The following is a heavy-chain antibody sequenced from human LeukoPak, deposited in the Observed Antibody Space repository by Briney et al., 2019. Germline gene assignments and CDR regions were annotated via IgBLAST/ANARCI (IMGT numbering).Heavy chain of an antibody. D-gene: IGHD1-1*01. CDR3: ARDGPNDYYDYGMDV. V-gene: IGHV3-74*01. Sequence: GGSLRLSCAASGFTFSSYWMHWVRHAPGKGLVWVSRINSDGSSTSYADSVKGRFTISRDNAKNTLYLQMNSLRAEDTAVYYCARDGPNDYYDYGMDVWGQGTTVTVSS. CDR1: GFTFSSYW. J-gene: IGHJ6*02. CDR2: INSDGSST.